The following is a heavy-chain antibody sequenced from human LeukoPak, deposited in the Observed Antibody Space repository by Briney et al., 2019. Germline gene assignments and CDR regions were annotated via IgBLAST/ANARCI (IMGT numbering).Heavy chain of an antibody. J-gene: IGHJ6*02. D-gene: IGHD5-24*01. V-gene: IGHV3-30-3*01. CDR1: GFTFGSYA. Sequence: GGSLRLSCAASGFTFGSYAMHWVRQAPGKGLEWVAVISYDGSNKYYADSVKGRFTISRDNSKNTLYLQMNSLRAEDTAVYYCSSTIAAEDYYYYGMDVWGQGTTVTVSS. CDR3: SSTIAAEDYYYYGMDV. CDR2: ISYDGSNK.